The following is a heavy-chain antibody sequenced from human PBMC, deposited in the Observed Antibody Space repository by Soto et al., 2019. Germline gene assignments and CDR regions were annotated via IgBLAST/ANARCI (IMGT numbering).Heavy chain of an antibody. CDR2: ISYDGSNK. CDR3: ARDKGKQLERHDYYYYGMDV. D-gene: IGHD6-13*01. Sequence: PVGSLRLSCAASGFTFSSYAMHWVRQAPGKGLEWVAVISYDGSNKYYADSVKGRFTISRDNSKNTLYLQMNSLRAEDTAVYYCARDKGKQLERHDYYYYGMDVWGQGTTVTVSS. J-gene: IGHJ6*02. CDR1: GFTFSSYA. V-gene: IGHV3-30-3*01.